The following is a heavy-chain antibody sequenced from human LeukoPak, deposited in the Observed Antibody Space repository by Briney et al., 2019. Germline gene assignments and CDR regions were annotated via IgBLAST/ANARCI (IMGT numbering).Heavy chain of an antibody. CDR2: ISYDGSNK. Sequence: GGSLRLSCAASGFTFSSYAMHWVRQAPGKGLEWVAVISYDGSNKYYADSVKGRFTISRDNSKNTLYLQMNSLRAEDTAVYYCARDAAHTAMAPDYWGQGTLVTVSS. V-gene: IGHV3-30*04. J-gene: IGHJ4*02. D-gene: IGHD5-18*01. CDR1: GFTFSSYA. CDR3: ARDAAHTAMAPDY.